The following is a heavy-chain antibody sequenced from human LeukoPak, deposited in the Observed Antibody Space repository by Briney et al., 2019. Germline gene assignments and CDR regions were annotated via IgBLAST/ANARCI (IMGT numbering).Heavy chain of an antibody. V-gene: IGHV4-34*01. J-gene: IGHJ5*02. D-gene: IGHD6-25*01. CDR3: ARGRRSSARFDP. CDR1: GESFSGYY. CDR2: VNHSGGT. Sequence: SETLSLTCDVYGESFSGYYWSWIRQPPGKGLEWIGEVNHSGGTNYNPSLKSRVTISVDTSKNQFSLKLSSVTAADTAVYYCARGRRSSARFDPWGQGTLVTVSS.